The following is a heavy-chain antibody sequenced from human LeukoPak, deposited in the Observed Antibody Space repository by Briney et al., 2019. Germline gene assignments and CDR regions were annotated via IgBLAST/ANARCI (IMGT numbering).Heavy chain of an antibody. Sequence: KASETLSLTCTVSGGSISSGDYYWSWIRQPPGKGLEWIGYIYYSGSTYYNPSLKSRVTISVDTSKNQFSLKLSSVTAADTAVYYCARVRDLHYMDVWGKGTTVTVSS. CDR3: ARVRDLHYMDV. CDR1: GGSISSGDYY. D-gene: IGHD3-3*01. J-gene: IGHJ6*03. V-gene: IGHV4-30-4*08. CDR2: IYYSGST.